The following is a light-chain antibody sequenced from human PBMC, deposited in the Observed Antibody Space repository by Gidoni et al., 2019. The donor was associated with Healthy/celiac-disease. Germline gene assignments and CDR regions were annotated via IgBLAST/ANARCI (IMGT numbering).Light chain of an antibody. V-gene: IGKV3-15*01. CDR2: GAS. CDR3: QQYNNWPPSRT. Sequence: EIVMTQSPATLSVSPGERATLSCRASQSGSSNLAWYQQKPGQAPRLLIYGASTRATGIPARFSGSGSGTEFTLTISSLQSEDFAVYYCQQYNNWPPSRTFGGGTKVEIK. CDR1: QSGSSN. J-gene: IGKJ4*01.